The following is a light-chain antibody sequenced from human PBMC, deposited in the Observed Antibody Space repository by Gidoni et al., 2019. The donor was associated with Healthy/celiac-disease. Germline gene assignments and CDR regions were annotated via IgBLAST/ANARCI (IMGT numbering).Light chain of an antibody. CDR3: QQYNNWPSIT. V-gene: IGKV3-15*01. CDR1: QSVSSN. CDR2: GAS. J-gene: IGKJ5*01. Sequence: ATLSVPPGERATLSCRASQSVSSNLAWYQQKPGQAPRLLIYGASTRATGIPARFSGSGSGTEFTLTISSLQSEDFAVYYCQQYNNWPSITFGQGTRLEIK.